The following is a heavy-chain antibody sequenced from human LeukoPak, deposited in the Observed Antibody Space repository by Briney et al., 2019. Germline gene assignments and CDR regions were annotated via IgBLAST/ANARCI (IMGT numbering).Heavy chain of an antibody. CDR2: ISGSGGST. J-gene: IGHJ4*02. Sequence: PGGSLRLSCAASGFTFSSYAMSWVRQAPGKGLEWVSAISGSGGSTYYADSVKGRFTISRDNSKNTLYLQMNSLRAEDTAVYYCAKDEAQYSSSSAINAIDYWGQGTLVTVSS. CDR1: GFTFSSYA. D-gene: IGHD6-6*01. V-gene: IGHV3-23*01. CDR3: AKDEAQYSSSSAINAIDY.